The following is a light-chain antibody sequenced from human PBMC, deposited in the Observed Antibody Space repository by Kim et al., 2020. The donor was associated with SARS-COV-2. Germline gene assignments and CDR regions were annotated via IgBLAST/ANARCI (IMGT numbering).Light chain of an antibody. J-gene: IGKJ2*01. CDR2: GAS. CDR3: EQYGSAVDT. Sequence: GEKGPHSCRASESGGGRYLGWYQQKPRRAPRLLIYGASSRATCIPDRFGGSGSGRDFTLPISRVEPEDFRVYYCEQYGSAVDTWGKGTKREIK. CDR1: ESGGGRY. V-gene: IGKV3-20*01.